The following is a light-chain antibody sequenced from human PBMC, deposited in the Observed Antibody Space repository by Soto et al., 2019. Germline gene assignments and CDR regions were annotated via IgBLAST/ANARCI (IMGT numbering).Light chain of an antibody. CDR2: GAS. CDR1: QTVSTW. V-gene: IGKV1-5*01. Sequence: QSPSTLSASVGDRVTLTCRASQTVSTWLAWYQQKPGKAPKLLIYGASSLQTGVPSRFSGSGSGTEFTLTISSLQPDDFATYYCQQYNSYSYAFGQGTKVDIK. CDR3: QQYNSYSYA. J-gene: IGKJ2*01.